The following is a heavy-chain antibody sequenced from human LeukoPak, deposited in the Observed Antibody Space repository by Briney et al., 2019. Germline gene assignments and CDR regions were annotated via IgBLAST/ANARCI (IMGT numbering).Heavy chain of an antibody. D-gene: IGHD6-6*01. J-gene: IGHJ4*02. CDR1: GGSISSSSYY. CDR2: IYYSGST. Sequence: SETLSLTCTVSGGSISSSSYYWGWIRQPPGKGLEWIGSIYYSGSTYYNPSLKSRVTISVDTSKNQFSLKLSSVTAADTAVYYCRGQLVRNPIDYWGQGTLVTVSS. V-gene: IGHV4-39*07. CDR3: RGQLVRNPIDY.